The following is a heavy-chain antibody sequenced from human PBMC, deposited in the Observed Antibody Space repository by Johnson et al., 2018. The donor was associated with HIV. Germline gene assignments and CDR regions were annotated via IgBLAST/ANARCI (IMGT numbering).Heavy chain of an antibody. J-gene: IGHJ3*02. Sequence: VQLVESGGGLVQPGGSLRLSCVDSGVSFSSYWMSWVRQAPGKGLEWVANIKQDGSEKYYADSVKGRLTISRDNSKNTLYLQMSSLRAEDTAVYYCARGMARIAFDIWGQGTMVTVSS. CDR2: IKQDGSEK. CDR3: ARGMARIAFDI. V-gene: IGHV3-7*01. D-gene: IGHD5-24*01. CDR1: GVSFSSYW.